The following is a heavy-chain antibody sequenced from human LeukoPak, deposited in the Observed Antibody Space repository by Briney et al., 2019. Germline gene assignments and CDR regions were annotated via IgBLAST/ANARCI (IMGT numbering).Heavy chain of an antibody. CDR3: ARDCGGDCYYADAFDI. V-gene: IGHV4-59*01. J-gene: IGHJ3*02. D-gene: IGHD2-21*02. CDR2: IYYSGST. CDR1: GGSISSYY. Sequence: ASETLSLTCTVSGGSISSYYWSWVRQPPGKGLGWVGYIYYSGSTNYNPSLKSRVTISVDTSKNQFSLKLSSVTAADTAVYYCARDCGGDCYYADAFDIWGQGTMVTVSS.